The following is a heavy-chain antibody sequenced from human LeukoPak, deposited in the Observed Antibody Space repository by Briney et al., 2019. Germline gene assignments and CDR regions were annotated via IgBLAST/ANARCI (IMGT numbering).Heavy chain of an antibody. CDR1: GYSFTSYW. J-gene: IGHJ1*01. CDR3: AGAGIAVAGNAEYFQH. V-gene: IGHV5-10-1*01. Sequence: GESLKISCKGSGYSFTSYWISWVRQMPGKGLEWMGRIDPSDSYTNYSPSFQGHVTISADKSNSTAYLQWSSLKASDTAMYYCAGAGIAVAGNAEYFQHWGQGTLVTVSS. D-gene: IGHD6-19*01. CDR2: IDPSDSYT.